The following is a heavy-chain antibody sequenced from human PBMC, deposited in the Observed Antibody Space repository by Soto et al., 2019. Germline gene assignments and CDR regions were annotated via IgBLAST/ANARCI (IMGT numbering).Heavy chain of an antibody. CDR2: VYSNDDK. D-gene: IGHD2-2*01. J-gene: IGHJ3*01. CDR1: GFSLSTSGVG. V-gene: IGHV2-5*01. Sequence: SGPTLVNPTQTLTLTCSFSGFSLSTSGVGVEWIRQPPGKALGWLALVYSNDDKRYSPSVKSRVSISKDTAKNRVVLTMTNVHHVDKAKYYCGSRRDVGSNSFWGQGTMVTVSS. CDR3: GSRRDVGSNSF.